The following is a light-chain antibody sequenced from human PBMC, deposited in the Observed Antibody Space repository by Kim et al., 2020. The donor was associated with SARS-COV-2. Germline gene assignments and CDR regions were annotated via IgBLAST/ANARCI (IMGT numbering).Light chain of an antibody. CDR1: QSVTANK. J-gene: IGKJ4*01. Sequence: LSPGERATLACRASQSVTANKLAWIQQKPGQAPRFLIYRASSRATGIPDRFSGSGSGTDFTLTISRLEPEDFAVYYCQQYFTAPRTVGGGTRVES. CDR3: QQYFTAPRT. V-gene: IGKV3-20*01. CDR2: RAS.